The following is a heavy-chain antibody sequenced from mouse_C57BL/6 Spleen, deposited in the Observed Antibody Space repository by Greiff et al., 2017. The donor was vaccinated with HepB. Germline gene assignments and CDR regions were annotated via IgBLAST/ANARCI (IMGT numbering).Heavy chain of an antibody. CDR1: GFTFSSYT. J-gene: IGHJ3*01. V-gene: IGHV5-9*01. CDR2: ISGGGGNT. D-gene: IGHD2-4*01. CDR3: ARLDYDYGAWFAY. Sequence: EVKLEESGGGLVKPGGSLKLSCAASGFTFSSYTMSWVRQTPEKRLEWVATISGGGGNTYYPDSVKGRFTISRDNAKNTLYLQMSSLRSEDTALYYCARLDYDYGAWFAYWGQGTLVTVSA.